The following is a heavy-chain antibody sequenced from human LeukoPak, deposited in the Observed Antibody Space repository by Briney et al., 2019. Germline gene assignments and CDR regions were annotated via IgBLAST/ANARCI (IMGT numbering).Heavy chain of an antibody. J-gene: IGHJ6*03. CDR1: GFTFSSYS. Sequence: PGGSLRLSCAASGFTFSSYSMNWVRQAPGKGLEWVSYISSSSSTIYYADSVKGRFTISRDNAKNSLYLQMNSLRAEDTAVYYCARDTAWYTAHYYMDVWGKGTTVTVSS. D-gene: IGHD1-1*01. CDR3: ARDTAWYTAHYYMDV. CDR2: ISSSSSTI. V-gene: IGHV3-48*01.